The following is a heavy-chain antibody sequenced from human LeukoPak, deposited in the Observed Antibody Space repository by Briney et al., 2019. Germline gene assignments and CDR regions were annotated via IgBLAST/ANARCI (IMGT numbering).Heavy chain of an antibody. V-gene: IGHV3-74*01. J-gene: IGHJ4*02. CDR1: GFTFSSYW. Sequence: GGSLRLSCAGSGFTFSSYWMHWVRQAPGKGLVWVSRISTDASSTTYADSVKGRFTISRDNAKGTLYLQMSSLRAEDTAVYYCTGHHQAYSRTHWGQGTLVTVSS. D-gene: IGHD4-11*01. CDR3: TGHHQAYSRTH. CDR2: ISTDASST.